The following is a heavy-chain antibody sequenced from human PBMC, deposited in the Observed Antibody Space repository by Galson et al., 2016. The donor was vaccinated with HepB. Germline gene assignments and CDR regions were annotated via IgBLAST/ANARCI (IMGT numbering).Heavy chain of an antibody. Sequence: SLRLSCAASGFTFSSYWMHWVRQAPGKGLVWVSRINSGGSSTSYADSVKGRFTISRDSAKNTLLLQMNSLRAEDTAVYYCARGGSGNYLRSYYYYYGMDVGGRGTTVTVSS. CDR1: GFTFSSYW. J-gene: IGHJ6*02. V-gene: IGHV3-74*01. CDR3: ARGGSGNYLRSYYYYYGMDV. D-gene: IGHD1-26*01. CDR2: INSGGSST.